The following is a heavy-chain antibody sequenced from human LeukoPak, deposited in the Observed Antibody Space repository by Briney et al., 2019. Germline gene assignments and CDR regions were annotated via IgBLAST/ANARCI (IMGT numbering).Heavy chain of an antibody. CDR2: VRYDESNE. V-gene: IGHV3-30*02. J-gene: IGHJ4*02. Sequence: GGSLRLSRQTSGFVFSNYGMHWVRQAPGKGLAWVAFVRYDESNEYYADSVKGRFTISRDNSRNTLYLQMNSLRAEDTGVYSCAKDSNSGYVSVGPDYWGLGTLVTVSS. CDR3: AKDSNSGYVSVGPDY. D-gene: IGHD5-12*01. CDR1: GFVFSNYG.